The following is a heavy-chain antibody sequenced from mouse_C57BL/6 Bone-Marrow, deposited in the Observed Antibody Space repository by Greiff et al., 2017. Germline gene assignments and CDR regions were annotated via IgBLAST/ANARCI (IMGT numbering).Heavy chain of an antibody. Sequence: VQLQQSGPELVKPGASVKISCKASGYTFTDYYMNWVKQSHGKSLEWIGDINPNNGGTSYNQKFKGKATLTVDKSSSTAYMELRSLTSEDSAVYYCARGDGDYGDYWGQGTTLTVSS. CDR3: ARGDGDYGDY. CDR2: INPNNGGT. J-gene: IGHJ2*01. V-gene: IGHV1-26*01. CDR1: GYTFTDYY. D-gene: IGHD2-13*01.